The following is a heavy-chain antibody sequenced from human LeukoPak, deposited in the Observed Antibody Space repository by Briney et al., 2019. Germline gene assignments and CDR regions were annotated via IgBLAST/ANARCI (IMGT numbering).Heavy chain of an antibody. Sequence: GGSLRLSCAASGFTFSAYSMNWVRQAPGKGLEWVSSISSSSSYIYYADSVKGRFTISRDNAKNSLYLQMNSLRAEDTAVYYCARDLEEYCSGGSCSLFDYWGQGTLVTVTS. CDR3: ARDLEEYCSGGSCSLFDY. V-gene: IGHV3-21*03. J-gene: IGHJ4*02. CDR2: ISSSSSYI. D-gene: IGHD2-15*01. CDR1: GFTFSAYS.